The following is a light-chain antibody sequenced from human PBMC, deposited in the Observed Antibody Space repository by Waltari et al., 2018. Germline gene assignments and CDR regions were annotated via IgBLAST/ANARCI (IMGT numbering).Light chain of an antibody. CDR3: QAWDQSSEMV. V-gene: IGLV3-1*01. J-gene: IGLJ2*01. CDR1: GLGDKY. Sequence: SYELTQPPSVSVPPGQTVSIICTGVGLGDKYACWYHQKPGQSPILVIYQDTNRQPGIPGLFSGANSGTTAALTSSGAQALDKAYYYCQAWDQSSEMVFGGGTKLTVL. CDR2: QDT.